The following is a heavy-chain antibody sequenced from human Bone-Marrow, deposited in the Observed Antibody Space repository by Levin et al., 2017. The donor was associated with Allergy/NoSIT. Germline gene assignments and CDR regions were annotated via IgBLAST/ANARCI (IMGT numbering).Heavy chain of an antibody. CDR2: IWYDGSTK. D-gene: IGHD4-23*01. CDR3: SKALGGGNSAAGFDH. CDR1: GFNFRSYG. J-gene: IGHJ4*02. Sequence: GGSLRLSCEVSGFNFRSYGMQWVRQAPGKGLEWVAAIWYDGSTKYYGDSVKGRFTISRDNSKNTLYLQMDSLRVGDTAVYFCSKALGGGNSAAGFDHWGQGTLVTVSS. V-gene: IGHV3-33*06.